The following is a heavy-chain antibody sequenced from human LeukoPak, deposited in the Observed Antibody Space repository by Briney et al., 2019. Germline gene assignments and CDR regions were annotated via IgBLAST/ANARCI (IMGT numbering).Heavy chain of an antibody. J-gene: IGHJ5*02. CDR2: ISYSGST. CDR3: AREPGFDSSGCLNWFDP. V-gene: IGHV4-59*01. CDR1: GGSINSYY. Sequence: SETLSLTCTVSGGSINSYYWSWIRQPPGKGLEWIACISYSGSTKYNPSLKSRVTISVDTSKNQLPLKLSSVTAADTAVYYCAREPGFDSSGCLNWFDPWGQGTLVTV. D-gene: IGHD3-22*01.